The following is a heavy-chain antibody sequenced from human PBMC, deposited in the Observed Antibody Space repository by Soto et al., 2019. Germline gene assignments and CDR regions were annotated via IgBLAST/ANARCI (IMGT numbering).Heavy chain of an antibody. J-gene: IGHJ6*02. CDR3: ARVNSGYCSGGSCYSHYYYGMDV. D-gene: IGHD2-15*01. CDR2: ISYDGSNK. V-gene: IGHV3-30-3*01. CDR1: GFTFSSYA. Sequence: SLRLSCAASGFTFSSYAMHWVRQAPGKGLEWVAVISYDGSNKYYADSVKGRFTISRDNSKNTLYLQMNSLRAEDTAVYYCARVNSGYCSGGSCYSHYYYGMDVWGQGTTVTVSS.